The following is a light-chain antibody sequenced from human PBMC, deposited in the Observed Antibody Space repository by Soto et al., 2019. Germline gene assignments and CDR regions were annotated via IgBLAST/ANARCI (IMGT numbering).Light chain of an antibody. CDR2: GAS. CDR1: QNIASY. CDR3: QQCYTPPPT. V-gene: IGKV1-39*01. J-gene: IGKJ1*01. Sequence: DIQVTQSPSSLSASVGDRVTITCRTSQNIASYLNWFQQKPGKAPKLLISGASKLQIGVPSRFSVSGSRTDFTLTINSLQPDDFATYYCQQCYTPPPTFGQGTRVE.